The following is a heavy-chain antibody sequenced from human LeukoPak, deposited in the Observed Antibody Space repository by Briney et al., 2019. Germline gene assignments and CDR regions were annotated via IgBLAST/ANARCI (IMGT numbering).Heavy chain of an antibody. CDR2: IYYSGST. CDR3: ARDGGMVRGVIAPSNWFDY. Sequence: SETLSLTCTVSGGSISSYYWSWIRQPPGKGLEWIGYIYYSGSTNYNPSLKSRVTISVDTSKNQFSLKLSSVTAADTAVYYCARDGGMVRGVIAPSNWFDYWGQGTLVTVSS. J-gene: IGHJ5*01. D-gene: IGHD3-10*01. V-gene: IGHV4-59*01. CDR1: GGSISSYY.